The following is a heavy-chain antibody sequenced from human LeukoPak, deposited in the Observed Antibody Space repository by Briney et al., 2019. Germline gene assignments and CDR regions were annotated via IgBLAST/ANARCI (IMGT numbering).Heavy chain of an antibody. CDR3: AKGSYSSSSYFDY. V-gene: IGHV3-33*06. CDR2: IWYDGSNK. J-gene: IGHJ4*02. Sequence: GGSLRLSCAASGFTFSSYGMHWVRQAPGKGLEWVAVIWYDGSNKYYADSVKGRFTISRDNSKNTLYLQMNSLRAEATAVYYCAKGSYSSSSYFDYWGQGTLVTVSS. D-gene: IGHD6-6*01. CDR1: GFTFSSYG.